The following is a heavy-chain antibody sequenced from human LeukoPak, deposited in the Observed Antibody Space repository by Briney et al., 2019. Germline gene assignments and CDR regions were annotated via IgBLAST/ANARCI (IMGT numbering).Heavy chain of an antibody. V-gene: IGHV1-18*04. CDR1: GYTFTSFG. D-gene: IGHD2-15*01. CDR3: TRDHCSGDNCPSFDY. CDR2: IGAYNGDT. Sequence: ASVKVSCKPSGYTFTSFGISWVRQALGQGLEWMGWIGAYNGDTNYAQKFQGRVTMTTDTSTNTAYMDLRSLRSDDTAVYYCTRDHCSGDNCPSFDYWGQGTLVTVSS. J-gene: IGHJ4*02.